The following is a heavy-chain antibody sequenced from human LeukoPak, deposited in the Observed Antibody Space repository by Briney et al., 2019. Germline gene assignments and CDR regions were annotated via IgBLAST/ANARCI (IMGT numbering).Heavy chain of an antibody. Sequence: PSETLSLTCAVYGGSFTGYYWSWIRQPPGKGLEWIGEINHSGSTNYNPSLKSRVTISVDTSKNQFSLKLSSVTAADTAVYYCARTYGSGSYYQYYYYGMDVWGQGTTVTVPS. CDR1: GGSFTGYY. CDR3: ARTYGSGSYYQYYYYGMDV. J-gene: IGHJ6*02. V-gene: IGHV4-34*01. CDR2: INHSGST. D-gene: IGHD3-10*01.